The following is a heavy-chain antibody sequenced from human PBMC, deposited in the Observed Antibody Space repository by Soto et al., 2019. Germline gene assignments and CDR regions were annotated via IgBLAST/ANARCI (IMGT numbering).Heavy chain of an antibody. CDR3: DLRPYANSRSSDL. D-gene: IGHD6-6*01. CDR2: ITGSGGNT. V-gene: IGHV3-21*01. Sequence: PGGERRLCNAASGFMFSSYSMNWGRQAPEKGQEWVSAITGSGGNTYSADSVKGRFTISRANAKKSHYLQMSSLRAEATAVYYCDLRPYANSRSSDL. CDR1: GFMFSSYS. J-gene: IGHJ2*01.